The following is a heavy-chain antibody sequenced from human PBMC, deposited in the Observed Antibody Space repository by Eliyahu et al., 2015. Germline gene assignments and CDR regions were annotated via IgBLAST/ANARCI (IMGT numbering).Heavy chain of an antibody. D-gene: IGHD5-12*01. V-gene: IGHV3-23*01. CDR3: AGGSAFYTGYFDP. CDR2: PSGSTT. CDR1: GFIFKSFV. Sequence: EVQLLESGGALVQPGGALTLSCEASGFIFKSFVISPSGSTTFHADSVQGRFIISRDNSNNMLYLEMDSLRVDDTAIYYCAGGSAFYTGYFDPWGRGTRVTVSS. J-gene: IGHJ5*02.